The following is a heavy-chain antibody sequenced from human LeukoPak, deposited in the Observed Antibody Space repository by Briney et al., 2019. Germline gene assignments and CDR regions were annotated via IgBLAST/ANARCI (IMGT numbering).Heavy chain of an antibody. V-gene: IGHV3-7*01. CDR2: IKQDGSEK. CDR3: ASDYHDYGDYQFGY. Sequence: GGSLRLSCAASGFIFSSYWMSWVRQAPGKGLEWVANIKQDGSEKYYVDSVKGRFTISRDNSKNTLYLQMNSLRAEDTAVYYCASDYHDYGDYQFGYWGQGTLVTVSS. D-gene: IGHD4-17*01. CDR1: GFIFSSYW. J-gene: IGHJ4*02.